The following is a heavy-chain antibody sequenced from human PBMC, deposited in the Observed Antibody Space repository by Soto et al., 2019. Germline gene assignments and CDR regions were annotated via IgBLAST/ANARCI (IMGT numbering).Heavy chain of an antibody. V-gene: IGHV3-9*01. CDR1: GLNFDDFA. Sequence: GGSLRLSCVGTGLNFDDFAMHWVRQAPGKGLEWVSGITWNSRVLAYADSVKGRFTISRDNARNSLYLQMDSLRDEDTALYYCAKGRYDFWSPYYSDSWGQGTLVTVSS. D-gene: IGHD3-3*01. J-gene: IGHJ4*02. CDR3: AKGRYDFWSPYYSDS. CDR2: ITWNSRVL.